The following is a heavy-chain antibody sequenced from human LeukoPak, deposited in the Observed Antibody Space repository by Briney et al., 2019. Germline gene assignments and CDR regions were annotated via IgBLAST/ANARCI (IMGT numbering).Heavy chain of an antibody. Sequence: GESLKISCKGSGYSFTSYWIGWVRQMPGKGLEWMGIIYPGDSDTRYSPSFQGQVTISVDKSISTAYLQWSSLKASDTAMYYCARHSDFWSGYYSYYYHGMDVWGQGTTVTVSS. D-gene: IGHD3-3*01. CDR2: IYPGDSDT. CDR3: ARHSDFWSGYYSYYYHGMDV. CDR1: GYSFTSYW. V-gene: IGHV5-51*01. J-gene: IGHJ6*02.